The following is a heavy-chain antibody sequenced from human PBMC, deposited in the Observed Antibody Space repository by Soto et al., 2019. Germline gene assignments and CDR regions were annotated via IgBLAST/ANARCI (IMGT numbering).Heavy chain of an antibody. CDR2: ISSSSTI. J-gene: IGHJ1*01. Sequence: GGSLRLSCAASGFTFSSYSMNWVRQAPGKGLEWVSYISSSSTIYYADSVKGRFTISRDNAKNSLYLQMNSLRAEDTAVYYCARDGYSYGLEYFQHWGQGTLVTVSS. V-gene: IGHV3-48*01. D-gene: IGHD5-18*01. CDR1: GFTFSSYS. CDR3: ARDGYSYGLEYFQH.